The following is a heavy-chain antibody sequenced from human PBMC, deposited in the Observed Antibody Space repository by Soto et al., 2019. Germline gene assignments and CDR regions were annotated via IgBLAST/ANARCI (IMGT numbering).Heavy chain of an antibody. CDR1: GFTFSDCY. J-gene: IGHJ4*02. D-gene: IGHD2-2*02. CDR3: ARYQLLYRVFDY. CDR2: ISSSGSTI. Sequence: PGGSLRLSCAASGFTFSDCYMSWIRRAPGKGLEWVSYISSSGSTIYYADSVKGRFTISRDNAKNSLYLQMNSLRAEDTAVYYCARYQLLYRVFDYWGQGTLVTVSS. V-gene: IGHV3-11*01.